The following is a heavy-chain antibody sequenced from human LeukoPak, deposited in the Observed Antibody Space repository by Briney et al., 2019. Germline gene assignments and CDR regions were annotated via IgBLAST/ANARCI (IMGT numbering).Heavy chain of an antibody. CDR1: GGTFSSYA. V-gene: IGHV1-69*04. Sequence: ASVKVSCKASGGTFSSYAISWVRQAPGQGLEWMGRIIPILGIANYAQKFQGRVTITADKSTSTAYMELSSLRAEDTAVYYCAKDLPYYYDSSGPGDYFDYWGQGTLVTVSS. D-gene: IGHD3-22*01. CDR3: AKDLPYYYDSSGPGDYFDY. J-gene: IGHJ4*02. CDR2: IIPILGIA.